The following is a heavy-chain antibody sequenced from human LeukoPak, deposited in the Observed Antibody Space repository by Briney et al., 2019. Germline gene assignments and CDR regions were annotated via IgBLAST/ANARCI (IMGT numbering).Heavy chain of an antibody. Sequence: KSGESLKISCKGSGYSFATYWIGWVRQMPGKGLEWMGIIDPRDSDTRYSPSFQGQVTNSADKAISIAYLQWSSLEASDTAMYYCARMSGVKYFDYWGQGTLVTVYS. CDR1: GYSFATYW. J-gene: IGHJ4*02. V-gene: IGHV5-51*01. D-gene: IGHD2-8*01. CDR3: ARMSGVKYFDY. CDR2: IDPRDSDT.